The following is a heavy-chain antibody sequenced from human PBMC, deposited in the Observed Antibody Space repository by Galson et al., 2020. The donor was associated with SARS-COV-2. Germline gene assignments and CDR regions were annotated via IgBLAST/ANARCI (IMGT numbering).Heavy chain of an antibody. CDR1: GGSFSNQY. V-gene: IGHV4-34*01. D-gene: IGHD1-26*01. CDR3: RRGRDDAWELSGP. J-gene: IGHJ5*02. Sequence: SETLSLTCGVYGGSFSNQYWSWIRQPPGKGLEWIGEISHPGGTNYNPSLGSRVTISADTSKTQFSLNLNSVTAADTAVYYCRRGRDDAWELSGPWGQGVLVIVSS. CDR2: ISHPGGT.